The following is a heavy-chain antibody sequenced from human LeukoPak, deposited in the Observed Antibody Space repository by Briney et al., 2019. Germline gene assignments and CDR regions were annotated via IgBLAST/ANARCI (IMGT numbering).Heavy chain of an antibody. J-gene: IGHJ4*02. CDR1: GGTFSSYA. CDR3: QTTTLTGFDY. CDR2: IIPIFGTA. D-gene: IGHD3-9*01. V-gene: IGHV1-69*13. Sequence: VASVKVSCKASGGTFSSYAISWVRQAPGQGLEWMGGIIPIFGTANYAQKFQGRVTITADESTSTAYKELSSLRSEDTAVYYCQTTTLTGFDYWGQGTLVTVSS.